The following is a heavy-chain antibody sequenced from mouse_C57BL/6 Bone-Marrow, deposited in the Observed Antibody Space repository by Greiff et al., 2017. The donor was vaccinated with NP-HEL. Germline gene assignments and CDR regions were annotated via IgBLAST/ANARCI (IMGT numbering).Heavy chain of an antibody. V-gene: IGHV14-3*01. CDR1: GFNIKNTY. J-gene: IGHJ3*01. CDR2: IAPANGHT. Sequence: VQLKESVAELVRPGASVKLSCTASGFNIKNTYMHWVKQRPEQGLEWIGRIAPANGHTKYAPQFQGKATIPADSSSNTAYLQLSSLTAEDTAIYYGALLLRGGADWGQGTLGRVCA. D-gene: IGHD1-1*01. CDR3: ALLLRGGAD.